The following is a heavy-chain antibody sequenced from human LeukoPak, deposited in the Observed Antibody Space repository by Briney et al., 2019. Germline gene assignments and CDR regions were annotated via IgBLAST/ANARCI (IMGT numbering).Heavy chain of an antibody. CDR2: ISYDGSNT. D-gene: IGHD7-27*01. Sequence: GGSLKPSLAASEFTFISSPMNGVRKAPAKGREGVAVISYDGSNTYYADSVKGRFTISRDNSKNTLYLQMNSLRAEDTAVYYCARDVSALGPFDYWGQGTLVTVSS. J-gene: IGHJ4*02. V-gene: IGHV3-30-3*01. CDR3: ARDVSALGPFDY. CDR1: EFTFISSP.